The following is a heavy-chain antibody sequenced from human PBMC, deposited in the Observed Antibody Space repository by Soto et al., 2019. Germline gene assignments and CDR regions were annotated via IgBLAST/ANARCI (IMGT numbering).Heavy chain of an antibody. V-gene: IGHV4-30-4*01. J-gene: IGHJ5*02. Sequence: QVQLQESGPGLVKPSQTLSLTCTVSGGSISSGDYYWSWIRQPPGKGLEWIGYIYYSGSTYYNPSLNSRVTISVDTSKNQFSLKLSSVTAADTAVYYCARHSLVVAATPRGNWFDPWGQGTLVTVSS. CDR1: GGSISSGDYY. CDR3: ARHSLVVAATPRGNWFDP. CDR2: IYYSGST. D-gene: IGHD2-15*01.